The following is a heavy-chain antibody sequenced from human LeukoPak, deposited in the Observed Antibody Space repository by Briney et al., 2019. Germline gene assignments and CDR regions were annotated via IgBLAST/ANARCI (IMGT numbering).Heavy chain of an antibody. CDR3: ARDRCSSTSCLLDY. D-gene: IGHD2-2*01. CDR2: IYYSGST. J-gene: IGHJ4*02. Sequence: SQTLSLTCTVSGGSISSGGYYWSWIRQHPGKGLEWIGYIYYSGSTYYNPSLKSRVTISVDTSKNQFSLKLSSVTAADTAVYYCARDRCSSTSCLLDYWGQGTLVTVSS. CDR1: GGSISSGGYY. V-gene: IGHV4-31*03.